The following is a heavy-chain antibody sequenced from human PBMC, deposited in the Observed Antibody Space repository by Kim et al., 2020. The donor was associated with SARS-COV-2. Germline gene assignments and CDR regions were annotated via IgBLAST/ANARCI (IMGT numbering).Heavy chain of an antibody. V-gene: IGHV4-39*01. D-gene: IGHD4-17*01. J-gene: IGHJ5*02. CDR3: ARQGRGTVTTHNWFDP. Sequence: SETLSLTCTVSGGSISSSSYYWGWIRQPPGKGLEWIGTIYYSGSTNYNPSLKSRVTISVDTSKNQFSLKLSSVTAADTAVYYCARQGRGTVTTHNWFDP. CDR2: IYYSGST. CDR1: GGSISSSSYY.